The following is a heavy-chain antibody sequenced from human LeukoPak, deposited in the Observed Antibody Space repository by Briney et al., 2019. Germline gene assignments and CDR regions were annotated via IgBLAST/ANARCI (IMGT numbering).Heavy chain of an antibody. J-gene: IGHJ6*03. CDR2: ISGSGGST. CDR3: AKRRQDIVVVVAATHYYYYMDV. Sequence: GGSLRLTCAASGFTFSSYAMSWVRQAPGKGLEWVSAISGSGGSTYYEDSVKGRFTISRDNSKNTLYLQMNSLRAEDTAVYYCAKRRQDIVVVVAATHYYYYMDVWGKGTTVTVSS. D-gene: IGHD2-15*01. V-gene: IGHV3-23*01. CDR1: GFTFSSYA.